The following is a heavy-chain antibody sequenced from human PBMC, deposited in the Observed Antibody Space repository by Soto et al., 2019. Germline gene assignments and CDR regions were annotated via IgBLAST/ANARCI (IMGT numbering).Heavy chain of an antibody. CDR2: INSDGSST. CDR1: GFTFSSYW. D-gene: IGHD3-16*01. Sequence: GGSLRLSCAASGFTFSSYWMHWVRQAPGKGLVWVSRINSDGSSTSYADSVKGRFTISRDNAKNTLYLQMNSLRAEDTAVYYCASSRWQQPGDHDAFDIWGQGTMVTVSS. CDR3: ASSRWQQPGDHDAFDI. J-gene: IGHJ3*02. V-gene: IGHV3-74*01.